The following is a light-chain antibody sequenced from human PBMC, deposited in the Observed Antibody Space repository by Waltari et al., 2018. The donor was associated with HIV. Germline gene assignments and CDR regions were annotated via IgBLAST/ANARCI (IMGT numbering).Light chain of an antibody. CDR1: QSLLYISNNQNY. CDR2: WAY. J-gene: IGKJ2*01. CDR3: QQYSDVPYT. Sequence: DVVVTQSPDSLAVSLGERATLHCKSNQSLLYISNNQNYLAWYQQKAGQRPKLLIYWAYIRESGVPDRFSGSGSEPDFTLTISSLQAEDVAVYYWQQYSDVPYTFGQGTKLEIK. V-gene: IGKV4-1*01.